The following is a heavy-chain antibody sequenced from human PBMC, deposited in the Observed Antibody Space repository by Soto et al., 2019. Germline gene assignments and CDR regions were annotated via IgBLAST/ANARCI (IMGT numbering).Heavy chain of an antibody. D-gene: IGHD3-10*01. CDR1: GGSINTYY. CDR3: VRSFPFDY. Sequence: SETLSLTCTVSGGSINTYYWSWIRQPPGKGLEWIGYIYYSGSTNYNPSLKSRVTISVDTSKNQFSLKLSSVTAADTAVYYCVRSFPFDYWGQGTLVTVSS. CDR2: IYYSGST. J-gene: IGHJ4*02. V-gene: IGHV4-59*01.